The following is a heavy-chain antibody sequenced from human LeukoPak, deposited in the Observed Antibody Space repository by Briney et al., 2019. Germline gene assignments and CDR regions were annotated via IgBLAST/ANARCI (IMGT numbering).Heavy chain of an antibody. Sequence: GASVKVSCKAFGYTFTSYYMHWVRQAPGQGLEWMGIINPSGGSTNYAQKFQGRVTITADESTSTAYMELSSLRSEDTAVYYCARALLRYCSSTSCYWFDPWGQGTLVTVSS. CDR2: INPSGGST. V-gene: IGHV1-46*01. D-gene: IGHD2-2*01. CDR1: GYTFTSYY. CDR3: ARALLRYCSSTSCYWFDP. J-gene: IGHJ5*02.